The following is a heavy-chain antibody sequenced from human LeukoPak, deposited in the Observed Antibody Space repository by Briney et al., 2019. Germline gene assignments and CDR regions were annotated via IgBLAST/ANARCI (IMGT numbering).Heavy chain of an antibody. J-gene: IGHJ5*02. V-gene: IGHV1-69*04. Sequence: SAKVSCKASGGTFSSYAISWVRQAPGQGLEWMGRIIPILGIANYAQKFQGRVTITADKSTSTAYMELSSLRSEDTAVYYCARWIGYCSSTSCGPELGFDPWGQGTLVTVSS. D-gene: IGHD2-2*01. CDR3: ARWIGYCSSTSCGPELGFDP. CDR1: GGTFSSYA. CDR2: IIPILGIA.